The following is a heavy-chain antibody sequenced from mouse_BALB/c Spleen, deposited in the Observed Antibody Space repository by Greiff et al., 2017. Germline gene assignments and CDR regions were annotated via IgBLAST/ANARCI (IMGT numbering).Heavy chain of an antibody. D-gene: IGHD1-1*02. V-gene: IGHV1S56*01. CDR2: IYPGNVNT. CDR1: GYTFTSYY. J-gene: IGHJ2*01. Sequence: VQLVESGPELVKPGASVRISCKASGYTFTSYYIHWVKQRPGQGLEWIGWIYPGNVNTKYNEKFKGKATLTADKSSSTAYMQLSSLTSEDSAVYFCAGYGKGYFDYCGQGTTLTVSS. CDR3: AGYGKGYFDY.